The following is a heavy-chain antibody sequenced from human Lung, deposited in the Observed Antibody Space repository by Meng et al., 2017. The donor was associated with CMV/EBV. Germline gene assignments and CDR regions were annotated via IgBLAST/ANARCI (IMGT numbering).Heavy chain of an antibody. CDR2: IYSGGST. CDR1: GFTVSSNY. V-gene: IGHV3-66*02. J-gene: IGHJ4*02. Sequence: GEXLKISCAASGFTVSSNYMSWVRQAPGKGLEWVSVIYSGGSTYYADSVKGRFTISRDNSKNTLYLQMNSLRAEDTAVYYCAREDGEDWGQRTLVTVSS. CDR3: AREDGED. D-gene: IGHD3-10*01.